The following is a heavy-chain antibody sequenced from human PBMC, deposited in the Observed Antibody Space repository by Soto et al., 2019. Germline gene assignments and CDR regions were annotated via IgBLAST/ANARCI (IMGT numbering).Heavy chain of an antibody. J-gene: IGHJ5*02. V-gene: IGHV4-39*01. D-gene: IGHD1-26*01. CDR1: GGSISSSSYY. CDR2: IYYSGST. Sequence: PSETLSLTCTVSGGSISSSSYYWGWIRQPPGKGLEWIGSIYYSGSTYYNPSLKSRVTISVDTSKNQFSLKLSSVTAADTAVYYCERTKGSGSYGGWFDPWGQGTLVTVYS. CDR3: ERTKGSGSYGGWFDP.